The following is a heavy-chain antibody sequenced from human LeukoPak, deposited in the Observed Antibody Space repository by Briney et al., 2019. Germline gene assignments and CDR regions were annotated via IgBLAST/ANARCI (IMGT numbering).Heavy chain of an antibody. CDR1: GFTLSTNA. CDR3: ARDRGAAAGN. J-gene: IGHJ4*02. D-gene: IGHD6-13*01. Sequence: PGGSLRLSCLTSGFTLSTNAMSWVRQAPGKGLEWISGISGSGASTYYADSVKGRFTMSRDNSKNTVYLQMDSLRAEDTAVYYCARDRGAAAGNWGQGTLVTVSS. V-gene: IGHV3-23*01. CDR2: ISGSGAST.